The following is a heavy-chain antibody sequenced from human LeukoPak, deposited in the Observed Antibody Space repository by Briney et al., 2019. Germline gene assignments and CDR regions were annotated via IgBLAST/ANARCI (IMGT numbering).Heavy chain of an antibody. CDR2: IYYSGST. CDR1: GGSISSYY. V-gene: IGHV4-59*08. CDR3: ARRRSAAEYFDY. D-gene: IGHD6-13*01. J-gene: IGHJ4*02. Sequence: SETLSLTCTVSGGSISSYYWSWIRQPPGKGLEWIGYIYYSGSTNSNPSLKSRVTISVDTSKNQFSLKLGSVTAADTAVYYCARRRSAAEYFDYWGQGTLVTVSS.